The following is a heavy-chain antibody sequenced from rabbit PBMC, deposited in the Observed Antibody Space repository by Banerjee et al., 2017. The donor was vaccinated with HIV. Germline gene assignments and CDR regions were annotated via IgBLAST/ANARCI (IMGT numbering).Heavy chain of an antibody. J-gene: IGHJ4*01. D-gene: IGHD8-1*01. Sequence: QEQLVESGGGLVQPEGSLTLTCTASGFSFSSSYWICWVRQAPGKGLEWIACIYAGSSGSTYYASWAKGRFTISKTSSTTVTLQMTSLTAADTATYFCASSSYSGSNYYRWSFKLWGPGTLVTVS. CDR2: IYAGSSGST. CDR1: GFSFSSSYW. V-gene: IGHV1S45*01. CDR3: ASSSYSGSNYYRWSFKL.